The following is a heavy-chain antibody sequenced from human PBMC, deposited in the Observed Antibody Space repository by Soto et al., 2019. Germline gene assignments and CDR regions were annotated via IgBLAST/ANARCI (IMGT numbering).Heavy chain of an antibody. CDR3: ATGGRTKPWDY. V-gene: IGHV3-23*01. Sequence: EVQLLESGGTLVQPGGSLRLSCAASGFTFSSSAMSWVRLTPGKGLEWVSSISPSGFSAYYADSVKGRVTISRDNFKNMLYMETNSLRAGDTAVYYCATGGRTKPWDYWGPGTPVTVSS. J-gene: IGHJ4*02. CDR2: ISPSGFSA. CDR1: GFTFSSSA.